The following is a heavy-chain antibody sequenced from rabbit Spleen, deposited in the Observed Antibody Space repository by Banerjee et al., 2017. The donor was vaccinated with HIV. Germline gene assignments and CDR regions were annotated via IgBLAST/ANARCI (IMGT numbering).Heavy chain of an antibody. CDR1: GIDFSSYYLDS. CDR2: ILGGSSGAT. D-gene: IGHD4-2*01. V-gene: IGHV1S40*01. Sequence: QSLEESGGDLVKPEGSPTLTCTVSGIDFSSYYLDSMCWVRQAPGKGLEWIACILGGSSGATYYANWAKGRFTISKTSSTTVTLQMTSLTTSDTATYFCARDVGIDVYRFSLWGPGTLVTVS. CDR3: ARDVGIDVYRFSL. J-gene: IGHJ4*01.